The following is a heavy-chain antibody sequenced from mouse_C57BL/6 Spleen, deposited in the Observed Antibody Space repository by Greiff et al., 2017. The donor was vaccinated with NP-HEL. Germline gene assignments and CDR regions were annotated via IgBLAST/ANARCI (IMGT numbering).Heavy chain of an antibody. V-gene: IGHV5-9-1*02. CDR1: GFTFSSYA. Sequence: EVKLMESGEGLVKPGGSLKLSCAASGFTFSSYAMSWVRQTPEKRLEWVAYISSGGDYIYYADTVKGRFTISRDNARNTLYLQMSSLKSEDTAMYYCTRETYLGAMDYWGQGTSVTVSS. D-gene: IGHD4-1*01. CDR2: ISSGGDYI. J-gene: IGHJ4*01. CDR3: TRETYLGAMDY.